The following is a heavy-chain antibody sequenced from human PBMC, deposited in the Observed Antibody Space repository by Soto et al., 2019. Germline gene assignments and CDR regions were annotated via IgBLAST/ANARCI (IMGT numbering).Heavy chain of an antibody. CDR2: IYYSGST. V-gene: IGHV4-30-4*01. Sequence: SETLSLTCTVSGGSISSGDYYWSWIRQPPGKGLEWIGYIYYSGSTYYNPSLKSRVTISVDTSKNQFSLKLSSVTAADTAVYYCARGGGYSGYELFDYWGQGTLVTVSS. J-gene: IGHJ4*02. CDR1: GGSISSGDYY. D-gene: IGHD5-12*01. CDR3: ARGGGYSGYELFDY.